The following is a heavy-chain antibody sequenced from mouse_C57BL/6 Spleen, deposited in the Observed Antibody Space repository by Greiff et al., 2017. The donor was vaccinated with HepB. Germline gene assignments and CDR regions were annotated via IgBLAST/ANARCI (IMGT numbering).Heavy chain of an antibody. D-gene: IGHD1-1*01. CDR1: GYAFTNYL. CDR2: INPGSGGT. J-gene: IGHJ4*01. Sequence: VKLQESGAELVRPGTSVKVSCKASGYAFTNYLIEWVKQRPGQGLEWIGVINPGSGGTNYNEKFKGKATLTADKSSSTAYMQLSSLTSEDSAVYFCARSRGATDAMDYWGQGTSVTVSS. CDR3: ARSRGATDAMDY. V-gene: IGHV1-54*01.